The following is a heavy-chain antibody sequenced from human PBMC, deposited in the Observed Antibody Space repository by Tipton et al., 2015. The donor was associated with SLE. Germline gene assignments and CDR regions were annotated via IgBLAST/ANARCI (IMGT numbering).Heavy chain of an antibody. V-gene: IGHV3-30*18. Sequence: SLRLSCAASGFTFSSYGMHWVRQAPGKGLEWVAVIWYDGSNKYYADSVKGRFTISRDNSKNTLYLQMNSLRAEDTAMYYCAKPGGGYSYGHDAFDIWGQGTMVTFSS. D-gene: IGHD5-18*01. CDR2: IWYDGSNK. CDR1: GFTFSSYG. J-gene: IGHJ3*02. CDR3: AKPGGGYSYGHDAFDI.